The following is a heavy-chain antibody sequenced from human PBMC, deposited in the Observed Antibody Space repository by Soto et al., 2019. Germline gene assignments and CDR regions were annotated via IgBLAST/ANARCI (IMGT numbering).Heavy chain of an antibody. V-gene: IGHV4-30-2*01. CDR1: GGSISSGGYS. D-gene: IGHD3-22*01. CDR2: IYHSGGT. J-gene: IGHJ4*02. CDR3: ARVYYYDSSGYYFDY. Sequence: SETLSLTCAVSGGSISSGGYSWSWIRQPPGKGLEWIGYIYHSGGTYYNPSLKSRVTISVDRSKNQFSLKLSSVTAADTAVYYCARVYYYDSSGYYFDYWGQGTLVTVSS.